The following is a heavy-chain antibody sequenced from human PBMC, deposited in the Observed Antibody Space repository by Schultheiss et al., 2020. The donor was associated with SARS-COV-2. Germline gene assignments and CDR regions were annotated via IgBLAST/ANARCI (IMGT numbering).Heavy chain of an antibody. CDR2: INHSGST. CDR3: ARGVRSHYDILTGFYRKFGGMDV. Sequence: GSLRLSCAVYGGSFSGYYWSWIRQPPGKGLEWIGEINHSGSTNYNPSLKSRVTISVDTSKNQFSLKLSSVTAADTAVYYCARGVRSHYDILTGFYRKFGGMDVWGQGTTVTVSS. CDR1: GGSFSGYY. D-gene: IGHD3-9*01. V-gene: IGHV4-34*01. J-gene: IGHJ6*02.